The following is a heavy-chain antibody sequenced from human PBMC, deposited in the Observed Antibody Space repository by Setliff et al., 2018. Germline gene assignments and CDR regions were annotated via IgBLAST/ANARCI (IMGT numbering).Heavy chain of an antibody. V-gene: IGHV4-59*01. J-gene: IGHJ6*03. CDR2: VYYSGTA. Sequence: PSETLSLTCTVSDGSLSTYYWSWIRQPPGKGLEFIGYVYYSGTANYSPSLRSRVTISVDTSKNQFSLKLSSVTAADTAAYYCARGGYSYGYVGYYYYMDVWGKGTTVTVSS. CDR1: DGSLSTYY. CDR3: ARGGYSYGYVGYYYYMDV. D-gene: IGHD5-18*01.